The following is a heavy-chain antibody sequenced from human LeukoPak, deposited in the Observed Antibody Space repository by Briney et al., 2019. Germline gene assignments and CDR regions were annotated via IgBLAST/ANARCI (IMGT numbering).Heavy chain of an antibody. CDR2: ITGYNGNT. CDR1: GYPFANFA. D-gene: IGHD1-26*01. V-gene: IGHV1-18*01. Sequence: ASVKVSCKTSGYPFANFAISWVRQARGQGLEWVGWITGYNGNTNYAQKFQGRLIMTTDTSTSTAYMELRSLRSDDTAVYYCARDDVGSARYWGQGTPVTVSS. CDR3: ARDDVGSARY. J-gene: IGHJ4*02.